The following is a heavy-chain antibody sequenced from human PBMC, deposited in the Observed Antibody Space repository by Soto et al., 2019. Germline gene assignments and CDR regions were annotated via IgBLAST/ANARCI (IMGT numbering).Heavy chain of an antibody. J-gene: IGHJ4*02. CDR3: AREKYYYDSSGSYLWGLLDY. Sequence: SETLSLTCTVSGDSIRSYYWSWIRQPPGKGLEWIGYIYYSGSTNYNPSLRSRVTISLDTSKNQFSLSLRSVTTADTAVYYCAREKYYYDSSGSYLWGLLDYWGKGPLVTVSS. D-gene: IGHD3-22*01. CDR1: GDSIRSYY. CDR2: IYYSGST. V-gene: IGHV4-59*01.